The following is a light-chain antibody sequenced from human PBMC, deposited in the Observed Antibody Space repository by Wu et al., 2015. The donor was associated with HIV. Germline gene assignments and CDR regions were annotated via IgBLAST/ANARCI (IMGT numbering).Light chain of an antibody. CDR1: QSVGRNY. V-gene: IGKV3-20*01. CDR3: QQSGRSRN. CDR2: ATS. Sequence: EIVLTQSPGTLSLSPGERATLSCRASQSVGRNYLAWYQQKPGQAPRLLIYATSTRATDIPDRFSGSGSGTDFTLTISRLEPEDFAVYYCQQSGRSRNFGPGTKVDV. J-gene: IGKJ3*01.